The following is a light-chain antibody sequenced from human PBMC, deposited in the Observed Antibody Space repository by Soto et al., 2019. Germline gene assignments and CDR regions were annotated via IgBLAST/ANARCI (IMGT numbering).Light chain of an antibody. Sequence: DIQMTQSPSSLSASVGDTVTITCRASQDIRNDLGWYQQKPGKAPQRLIYGASKLQIGVPSRFRGSGSGTEFILTISSLQPEDSATYYCLQHNNYPWTFGQGTKVDIK. CDR2: GAS. J-gene: IGKJ1*01. CDR3: LQHNNYPWT. V-gene: IGKV1-17*01. CDR1: QDIRND.